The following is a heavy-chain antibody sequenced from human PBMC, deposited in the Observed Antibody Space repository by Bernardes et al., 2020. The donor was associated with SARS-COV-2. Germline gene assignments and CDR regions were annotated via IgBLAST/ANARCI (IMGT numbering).Heavy chain of an antibody. CDR2: IYYSGAA. Sequence: SETLSLTCTVSGGSIRSGGYYWNWIRQRPGRGLEWIGYIYYSGAAYYNPSLQSRVSISVDTSKNQFSLNVNSVTAADTAVYYCARDVAAAEYLDSWGQGTLVTVSS. D-gene: IGHD6-13*01. CDR3: ARDVAAAEYLDS. CDR1: GGSIRSGGYY. V-gene: IGHV4-31*03. J-gene: IGHJ4*02.